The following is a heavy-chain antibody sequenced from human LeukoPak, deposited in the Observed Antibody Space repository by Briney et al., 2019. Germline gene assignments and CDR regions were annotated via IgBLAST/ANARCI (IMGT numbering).Heavy chain of an antibody. CDR3: ARALPTKNTAMVFVY. J-gene: IGHJ4*02. CDR1: GDSFTSYY. Sequence: ASVKVSCKASGDSFTSYYMQWVRQAPGEGLEWMGIINPSGGSTSYAQKFQGRVTMTRDMSTSTVYMELSSLRSEDTAVYYCARALPTKNTAMVFVYWGQGTLVTVSS. D-gene: IGHD5-18*01. V-gene: IGHV1-46*01. CDR2: INPSGGST.